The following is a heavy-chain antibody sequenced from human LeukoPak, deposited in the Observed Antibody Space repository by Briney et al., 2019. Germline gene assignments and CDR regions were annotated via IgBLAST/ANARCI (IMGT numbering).Heavy chain of an antibody. CDR2: IHYSGST. V-gene: IGHV4-59*08. CDR1: GGSISNYY. J-gene: IGHJ4*02. D-gene: IGHD3-22*01. Sequence: SETLSLTCTVSGGSISNYYWSWIRQPPGKGLEWIGYIHYSGSTNYNPSLKSRVTISGDTSKNQFSLRLSSVTAADTAVYYCARASYSYDINGWVPFDYWGQGTLVTVSS. CDR3: ARASYSYDINGWVPFDY.